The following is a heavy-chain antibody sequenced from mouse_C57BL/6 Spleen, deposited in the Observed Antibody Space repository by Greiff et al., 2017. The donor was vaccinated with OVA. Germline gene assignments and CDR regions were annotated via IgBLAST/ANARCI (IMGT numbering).Heavy chain of an antibody. Sequence: VQLQQSGAELVRPGASVKLSCTASGFTIKDDSMHWVKQRPEPGLAWIGWIYPENGDTEYASKFQGKATITADTSSNTAYLQLSSLTAEDTAVYYCTTEGSNYAYWGQGTLVTVSA. D-gene: IGHD2-5*01. CDR1: GFTIKDDS. V-gene: IGHV14-4*01. J-gene: IGHJ3*01. CDR3: TTEGSNYAY. CDR2: IYPENGDT.